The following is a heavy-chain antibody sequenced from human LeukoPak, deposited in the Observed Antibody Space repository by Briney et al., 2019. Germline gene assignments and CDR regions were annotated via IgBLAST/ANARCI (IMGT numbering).Heavy chain of an antibody. CDR1: GGAISSSSYY. D-gene: IGHD3/OR15-3a*01. V-gene: IGHV4-39*01. CDR2: IYYSGRT. CDR3: ARHDFRTGYLYYFDF. J-gene: IGHJ4*02. Sequence: PSETLSLTCTVSGGAISSSSYYWGWIRQPPGRGLEWIGSIYYSGRTYYNPSLKSRVTISVDTSKNQFSLKLSSVTAADTAVYYCARHDFRTGYLYYFDFWGQGTLVTVSS.